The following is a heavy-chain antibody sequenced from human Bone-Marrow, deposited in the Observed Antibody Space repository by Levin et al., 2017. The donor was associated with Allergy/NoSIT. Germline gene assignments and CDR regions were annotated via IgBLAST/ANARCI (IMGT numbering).Heavy chain of an antibody. CDR1: GYTFTHYY. D-gene: IGHD3-22*01. V-gene: IGHV1-2*02. CDR2: INPNNGAT. J-gene: IGHJ4*02. CDR3: ARRTSTAGYYYIEFGN. Sequence: ASVKVSCKTSGYTFTHYYIHWVRQAPVQGLEWMGWINPNNGATHYAQKFQGRVTITRDTSISTAYMDLSSLRSDDTAMYYCARRTSTAGYYYIEFGNWGQGTLVTVSS.